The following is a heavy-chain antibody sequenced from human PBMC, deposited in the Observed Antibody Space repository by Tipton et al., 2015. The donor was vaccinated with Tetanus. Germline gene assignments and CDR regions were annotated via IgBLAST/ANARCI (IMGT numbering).Heavy chain of an antibody. Sequence: QLVQSGAEVRKPGASVKVSCKASGYTFTNYGIGWVRQAPGQGLEWMGWITVYNGYTDYAQALQGRVTVPTDTSTSTAYMEVRNLRSDDTAVYFCARGLRYYYETSAYDYWGQGTLVTVSS. CDR2: ITVYNGYT. CDR1: GYTFTNYG. D-gene: IGHD3-22*01. CDR3: ARGLRYYYETSAYDY. V-gene: IGHV1-18*01. J-gene: IGHJ4*02.